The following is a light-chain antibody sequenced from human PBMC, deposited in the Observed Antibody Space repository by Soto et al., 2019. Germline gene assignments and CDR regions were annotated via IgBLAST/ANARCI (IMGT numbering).Light chain of an antibody. Sequence: QSVLTQPPSVSGAPGQRVTISCTGSSSNIGAGYDVHWYQQLPGTAPKLLMYANSNRPSGVPDRFSGSKSGTSASLPITGLQAEDEADYYCQSYDTSLSVVFGGGTKLTVL. CDR1: SSNIGAGYD. J-gene: IGLJ2*01. V-gene: IGLV1-40*01. CDR2: ANS. CDR3: QSYDTSLSVV.